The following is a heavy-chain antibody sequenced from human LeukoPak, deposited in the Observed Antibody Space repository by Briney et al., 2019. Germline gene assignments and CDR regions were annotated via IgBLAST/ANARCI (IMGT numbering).Heavy chain of an antibody. D-gene: IGHD3-3*01. Sequence: SETLSLTCTVSGGSISSYYWSWIRRPPGKGLEWIGCIYYSGSTNYNPSLKSRVTISVDTSKNQFSLKLSSVTAADTAVYYCARGITIYFYYYYYMDVWGKGTTVTVSS. V-gene: IGHV4-59*12. CDR2: IYYSGST. CDR3: ARGITIYFYYYYYMDV. J-gene: IGHJ6*03. CDR1: GGSISSYY.